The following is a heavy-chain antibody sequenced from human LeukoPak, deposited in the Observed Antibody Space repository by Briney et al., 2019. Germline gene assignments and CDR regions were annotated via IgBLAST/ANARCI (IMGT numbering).Heavy chain of an antibody. Sequence: PGGSLRLSCAASGFTFSSYSMNWFRQAPGKGLEWVSSISSSSSYIYYADSVKGRFTISRDNAKNSLYLQMNSLRAEDTAVYYCATSQTTSGRYGNAFDIWGQGTMVTASS. D-gene: IGHD6-19*01. V-gene: IGHV3-21*01. CDR2: ISSSSSYI. CDR1: GFTFSSYS. J-gene: IGHJ3*02. CDR3: ATSQTTSGRYGNAFDI.